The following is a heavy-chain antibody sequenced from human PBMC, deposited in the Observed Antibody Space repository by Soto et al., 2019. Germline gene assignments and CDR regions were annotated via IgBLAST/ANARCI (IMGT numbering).Heavy chain of an antibody. V-gene: IGHV3-30*03. Sequence: GGSLRLSCSPSGFTLSRYGMHWVLKAPGKGLEWVAVISYDGSNKYSADSVKGRFTISRDNSKNTLYLQMNSLRVEDTDVYYCERGGFSSGMDVWGQGTTVPVSS. D-gene: IGHD3-3*01. CDR1: GFTLSRYG. CDR3: ERGGFSSGMDV. J-gene: IGHJ6*01. CDR2: ISYDGSNK.